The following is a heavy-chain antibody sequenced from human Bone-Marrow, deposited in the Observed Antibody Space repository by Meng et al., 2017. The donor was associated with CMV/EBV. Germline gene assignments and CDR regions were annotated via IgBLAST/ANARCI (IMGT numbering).Heavy chain of an antibody. CDR1: GFTFSSYA. J-gene: IGHJ5*02. CDR2: ISYDGSNK. CDR3: ARAQGGFFADP. Sequence: GESLKISCAASGFTFSSYAMHWVRQAPGKGLEWVAVISYDGSNKYYADSVKGRFTISRDNSKNTLYLQMNSLRAEDTAVYYCARAQGGFFADPWGLGNLVTVSS. D-gene: IGHD3-16*02. V-gene: IGHV3-30-3*01.